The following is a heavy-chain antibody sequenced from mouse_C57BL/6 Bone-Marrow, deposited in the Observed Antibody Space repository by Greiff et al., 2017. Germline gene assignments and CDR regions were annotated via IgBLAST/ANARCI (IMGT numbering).Heavy chain of an antibody. CDR3: TATYRVPMDY. CDR2: IHPHSGST. J-gene: IGHJ4*01. CDR1: GYPFTSYW. D-gene: IGHD5-1*01. V-gene: IGHV1-64*01. Sequence: VQLQQPGAELVKPGASVKLSCKASGYPFTSYWMHWVKQRPGQGLEWIGMIHPHSGSTNYNEKFKSKATLTVDKSSSTAYMQLSSLTSEDAAVYYCTATYRVPMDYWGQGTSVTVSS.